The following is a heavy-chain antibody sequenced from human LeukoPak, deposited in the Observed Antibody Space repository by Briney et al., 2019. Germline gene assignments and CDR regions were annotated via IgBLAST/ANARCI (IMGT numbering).Heavy chain of an antibody. CDR3: ARGLKRYYDSSGYYYVLGY. Sequence: SETLSLTCAVYGGSFSGYYWSWIRHPPGKRLEWIGEINHSGSTNYNPSLKSRVTISVDTSKNQFSLKLSSVTAADTAVYYCARGLKRYYDSSGYYYVLGYWGQGTLVTVSS. CDR1: GGSFSGYY. CDR2: INHSGST. D-gene: IGHD3-22*01. J-gene: IGHJ4*02. V-gene: IGHV4-34*01.